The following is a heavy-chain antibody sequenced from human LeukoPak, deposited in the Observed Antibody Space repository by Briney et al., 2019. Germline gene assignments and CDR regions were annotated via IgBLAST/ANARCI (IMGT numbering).Heavy chain of an antibody. CDR2: ISAYNGNT. CDR1: GYTFTNYG. Sequence: ASVKVSCKASGYTFTNYGISWVRQAPGQGLEWMGWISAYNGNTNYAQKLQGRVTMTTDTSTSTAYMELRSPRSDDTAVYYCARDPGDEWELRFDYWGQGTLVTVSS. D-gene: IGHD1-26*01. V-gene: IGHV1-18*01. CDR3: ARDPGDEWELRFDY. J-gene: IGHJ4*02.